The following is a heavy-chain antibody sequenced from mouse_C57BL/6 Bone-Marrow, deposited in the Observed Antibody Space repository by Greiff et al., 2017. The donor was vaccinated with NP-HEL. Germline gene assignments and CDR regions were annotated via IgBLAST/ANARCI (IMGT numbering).Heavy chain of an antibody. CDR1: GYTFTSYG. Sequence: QVHVKQSGAELARPGASVKLSCKASGYTFTSYGISWVKQRTGQGLEWIGEIYPRSGNTYYNEKFKGKATMTADKSSSTAYRELRSLTSEDSAVYFCLDSSGYYAMDYWGQGTSVTVSS. D-gene: IGHD3-2*02. CDR3: LDSSGYYAMDY. V-gene: IGHV1-81*01. CDR2: IYPRSGNT. J-gene: IGHJ4*01.